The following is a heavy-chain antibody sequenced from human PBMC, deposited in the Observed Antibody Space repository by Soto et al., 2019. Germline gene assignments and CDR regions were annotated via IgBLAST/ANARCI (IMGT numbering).Heavy chain of an antibody. J-gene: IGHJ4*02. CDR1: GGTFSSYA. Sequence: QVQLVQSGAEVKKPGSSVKVSCKASGGTFSSYAISWVRQAPGQGLEWMGGIIPIFGTANYAQKFQGRVTITADKSTSTAYMELSSLRSEDTAVYYCARTESYYYDSSGYLPDYWGQGTLVTVSS. V-gene: IGHV1-69*06. CDR3: ARTESYYYDSSGYLPDY. CDR2: IIPIFGTA. D-gene: IGHD3-22*01.